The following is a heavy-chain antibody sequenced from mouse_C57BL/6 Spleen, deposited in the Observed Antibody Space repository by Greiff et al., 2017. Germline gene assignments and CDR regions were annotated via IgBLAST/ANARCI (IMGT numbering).Heavy chain of an antibody. Sequence: VQLQQSGPELVKPGASVKISCKASGYSFTGYYMNWVKQSPEKSLEWIGEINPSTGGTTYNQKFKAKATLTVDKSSSTAYMQLKSLTSEDSAVYYCARSEDGDYWGQGTTLTVSS. V-gene: IGHV1-42*01. CDR1: GYSFTGYY. J-gene: IGHJ2*01. CDR2: INPSTGGT. D-gene: IGHD2-3*01. CDR3: ARSEDGDY.